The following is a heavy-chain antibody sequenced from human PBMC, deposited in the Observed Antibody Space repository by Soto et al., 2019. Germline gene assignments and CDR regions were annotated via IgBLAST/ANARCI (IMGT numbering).Heavy chain of an antibody. D-gene: IGHD3-10*01. CDR2: IYWDDDN. CDR3: AHYVSASPAGWFDP. J-gene: IGHJ5*02. CDR1: GFSLSTSGEA. V-gene: IGHV2-5*02. Sequence: QITLKESGPALVKPTQTLTLTCTFSGFSLSTSGEAVGCIRQPPGEALEWLALIYWDDDNRYNPTLKTRLTITKDTSKNQVVLTLTKMDPVDTATYYCAHYVSASPAGWFDPWGQGILVTVSS.